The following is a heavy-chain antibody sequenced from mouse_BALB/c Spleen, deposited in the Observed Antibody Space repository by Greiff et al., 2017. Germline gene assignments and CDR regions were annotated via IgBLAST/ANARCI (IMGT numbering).Heavy chain of an antibody. J-gene: IGHJ4*01. V-gene: IGHV5-4*02. CDR1: GFTFSDYY. CDR3: ARPYDGYYGYAMDY. Sequence: EVQGVESGGGLVKPGGSLKLSCAASGFTFSDYYMYWVRQTPEKRLEWVATISDGGSYTYYPDSVKGRFTISRDDAKNNLYLQMSSLKSEDTAMYYCARPYDGYYGYAMDYWGQGTSVTVSS. D-gene: IGHD2-3*01. CDR2: ISDGGSYT.